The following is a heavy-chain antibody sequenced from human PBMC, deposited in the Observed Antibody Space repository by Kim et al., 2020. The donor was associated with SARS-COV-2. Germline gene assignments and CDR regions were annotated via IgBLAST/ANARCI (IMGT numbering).Heavy chain of an antibody. D-gene: IGHD2-2*01. CDR3: ARGVWPYCKSASCCRRGYYFAS. CDR2: IKEDGSEK. Sequence: GGSLRLSCAASGFRSSGYWMSWVRQAPGKGLEWVASIKEDGSEKDYVDSVKGRFTISRDNAENSLYLQMNSLRADDTAGYYCARGVWPYCKSASCCRRGYYFASWGQGTLVTVSS. J-gene: IGHJ4*02. CDR1: GFRSSGYW. V-gene: IGHV3-7*01.